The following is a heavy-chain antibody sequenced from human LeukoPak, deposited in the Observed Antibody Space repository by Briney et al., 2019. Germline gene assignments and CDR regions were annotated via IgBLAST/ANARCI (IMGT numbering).Heavy chain of an antibody. D-gene: IGHD6-13*01. CDR3: ARDSPTGIAAAGTVDY. CDR2: IYSGGST. J-gene: IGHJ4*02. V-gene: IGHV3-53*01. Sequence: GGSLRLSCAASGFTFSNAWMTWVRQAPGKGLEWVSVIYSGGSTYYADSVKGRFTISRDNSKNTLYLQMNSLRAEDTAVYYCARDSPTGIAAAGTVDYWGQGTLVTVSS. CDR1: GFTFSNAW.